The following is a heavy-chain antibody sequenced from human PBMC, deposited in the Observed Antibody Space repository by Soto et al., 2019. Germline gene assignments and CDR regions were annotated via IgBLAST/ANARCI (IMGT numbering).Heavy chain of an antibody. D-gene: IGHD3-9*01. J-gene: IGHJ4*02. CDR1: ASSLSSSSYY. V-gene: IGHV4-39*01. Sequence: PSQTLSLPCTLSASSLSSSSYYWGWIRQPPGKGLEWFGSIYYSGSTYYNPSLKSRVTISVDTSTNQFSLKLSSVTAADTAAYYCARPILTGYFSHDLGQGTLVTVSS. CDR3: ARPILTGYFSHD. CDR2: IYYSGST.